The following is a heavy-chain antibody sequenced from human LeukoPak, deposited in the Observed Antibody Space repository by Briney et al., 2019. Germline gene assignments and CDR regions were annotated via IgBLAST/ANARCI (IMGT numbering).Heavy chain of an antibody. CDR1: GYTFTGYY. D-gene: IGHD4-17*01. Sequence: GASVKVSCKASGYTFTGYYMHWVRQAPGQGLEWMGWINPNSGGTNYAQKFQGWVTMTRDTSISTAYMELSRLRSDDTAAYYCARGAGTVTTLTKLFSLGQYPFDPWGQGTLVTVSS. J-gene: IGHJ5*02. CDR3: ARGAGTVTTLTKLFSLGQYPFDP. CDR2: INPNSGGT. V-gene: IGHV1-2*04.